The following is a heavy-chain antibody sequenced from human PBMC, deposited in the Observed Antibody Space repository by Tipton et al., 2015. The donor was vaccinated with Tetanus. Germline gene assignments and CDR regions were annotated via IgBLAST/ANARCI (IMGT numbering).Heavy chain of an antibody. CDR1: DDSMSSGTSY. CDR2: VYYGGSP. D-gene: IGHD3-16*01. J-gene: IGHJ6*02. V-gene: IGHV4-39*07. CDR3: EGDDYYETSLRDYYGEEV. Sequence: LRLSCTVSDDSMSSGTSYWGWVRQPPGKALEWLGTVYYGGSPYYNSSLQSRVTLSIDTSKNQFSLKMTSVTAADTAVYFCEGDDYYETSLRDYYGEEVWGQGTTVTVSS.